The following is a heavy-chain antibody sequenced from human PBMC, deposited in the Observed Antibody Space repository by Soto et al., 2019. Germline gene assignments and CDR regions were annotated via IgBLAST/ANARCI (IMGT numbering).Heavy chain of an antibody. CDR1: GFIVSSNY. CDR3: ARTVVVDTATPGAFDI. V-gene: IGHV3-53*01. J-gene: IGHJ3*02. CDR2: IYSGGST. D-gene: IGHD2-15*01. Sequence: EVQLVESGGGLIQPGGSLRLSCAASGFIVSSNYMSWVRQAPGKGLEWVSVIYSGGSTYYADSVKGRFTISRDNSKNTLYLQMNSLRAEDTAVYYCARTVVVDTATPGAFDIWGQGTMVTVSS.